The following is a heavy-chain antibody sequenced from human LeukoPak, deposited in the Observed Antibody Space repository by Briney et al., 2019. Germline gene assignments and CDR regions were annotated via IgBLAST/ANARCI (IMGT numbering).Heavy chain of an antibody. V-gene: IGHV1-18*01. CDR2: ISAYNGNT. D-gene: IGHD3-16*01. CDR1: GYTFTSYG. J-gene: IGHJ5*02. CDR3: ARVHMPYDYVWGTRLDWFDP. Sequence: ASVKGSCKASGYTFTSYGISWVRQAPGQGLEWMGWISAYNGNTNYAQKLQGRVTMTTDTSTSTAYMELSSLRSEDTAVYYCARVHMPYDYVWGTRLDWFDPWGQGTLVTVSS.